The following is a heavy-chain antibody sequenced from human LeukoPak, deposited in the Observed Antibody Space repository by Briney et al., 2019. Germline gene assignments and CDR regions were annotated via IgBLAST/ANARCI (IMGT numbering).Heavy chain of an antibody. CDR3: AKAGDYYGSGNYYPTGDY. CDR1: GFTFSSYG. V-gene: IGHV3-30*02. CDR2: IRNDGSNK. Sequence: GGSLRLSCAASGFTFSSYGMHWVRQAPGKGLEWVAFIRNDGSNKYYADSVKGRFTISGDNSKNTLYLQMNSLRAEDTAVYYCAKAGDYYGSGNYYPTGDYWGQGTLVTVSS. D-gene: IGHD3-10*01. J-gene: IGHJ4*02.